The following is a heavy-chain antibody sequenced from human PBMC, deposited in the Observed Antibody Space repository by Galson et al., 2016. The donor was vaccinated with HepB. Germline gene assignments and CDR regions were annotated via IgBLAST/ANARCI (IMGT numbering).Heavy chain of an antibody. CDR3: AKVVGRFGTGGDAFDI. V-gene: IGHV3-23*01. J-gene: IGHJ3*02. CDR1: GFAFSRFA. D-gene: IGHD3-10*01. Sequence: SLRLSCAASGFAFSRFAMHWVRQAPGKGLEWVSLISGSGGSTNYADSVKGRFTISRDNSKNTLYLQMNSLRAEDTAVYYCAKVVGRFGTGGDAFDIWGQGTVVTVSS. CDR2: ISGSGGST.